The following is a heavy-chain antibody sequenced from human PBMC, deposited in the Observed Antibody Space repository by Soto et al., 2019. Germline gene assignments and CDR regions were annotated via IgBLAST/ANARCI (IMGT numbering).Heavy chain of an antibody. Sequence: QVQLQESGPGLVKPSETLSLTCTVSGGSISSYYWSWIRQPPGKGLEWIGYIYYSGSTNYNPSLKRRFTITVDTSKIQFSLKLRSVTAADTAVYYCARGYGYSFDYWGQGTLVTVSS. V-gene: IGHV4-59*08. CDR2: IYYSGST. CDR1: GGSISSYY. D-gene: IGHD1-1*01. CDR3: ARGYGYSFDY. J-gene: IGHJ4*02.